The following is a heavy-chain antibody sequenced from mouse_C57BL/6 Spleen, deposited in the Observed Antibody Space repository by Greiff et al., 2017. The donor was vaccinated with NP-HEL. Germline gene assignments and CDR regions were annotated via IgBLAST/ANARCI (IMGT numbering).Heavy chain of an antibody. J-gene: IGHJ2*01. CDR2: INPYNGGT. Sequence: EVQLQQSGPVLVKPGASVKMSCKASGYTFTDYYMNWVKRSHGKSLEWIGVINPYNGGTSYNQKFKGKATLTVDKSSSTAYMELNSLTSEDSAVYYCAIGARWITTVVATNYFDYWGQGTTLTVSS. CDR1: GYTFTDYY. CDR3: AIGARWITTVVATNYFDY. D-gene: IGHD1-1*01. V-gene: IGHV1-19*01.